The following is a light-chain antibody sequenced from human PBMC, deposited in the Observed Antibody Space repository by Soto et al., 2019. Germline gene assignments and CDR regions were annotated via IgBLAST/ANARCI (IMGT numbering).Light chain of an antibody. V-gene: IGKV3-15*01. CDR2: GAS. J-gene: IGKJ5*01. Sequence: DIVFTQSPGTLSLSPGERATLSCRASQSVSSYLAWYQQKPGQAPRLLSYGASTRANGIPARFIGSGSGTEFTLTISSLQSEDFAVYYCQQYNNWPTITFGQGTRLEIK. CDR3: QQYNNWPTIT. CDR1: QSVSSY.